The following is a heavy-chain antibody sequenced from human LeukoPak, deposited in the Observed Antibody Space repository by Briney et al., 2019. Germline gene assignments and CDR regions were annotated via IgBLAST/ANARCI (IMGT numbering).Heavy chain of an antibody. V-gene: IGHV1-69*05. CDR3: ARSGSYPNYYFDY. J-gene: IGHJ4*02. D-gene: IGHD1-26*01. Sequence: EASVKVSCKASGGTFNNYAISWVRQAPGQGLEWMGRIIPIFGTADYSQKFQGRVTVTTDESTSTAYMELSRLRSEDTAVYYCARSGSYPNYYFDYWGQGTLVTVSS. CDR1: GGTFNNYA. CDR2: IIPIFGTA.